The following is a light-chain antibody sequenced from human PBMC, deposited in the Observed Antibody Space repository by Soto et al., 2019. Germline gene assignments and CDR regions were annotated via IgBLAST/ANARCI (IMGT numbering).Light chain of an antibody. V-gene: IGKV1-27*01. CDR1: QGISNH. CDR2: AAS. J-gene: IGKJ1*01. Sequence: DIQMTQSPSSLPASVGDRVTITCRASQGISNHLAWYQQKPGKVPKLLMYAASTLQSGVPSRFSGSGSGTDFTLTISSLQPEDVATYYCQKYNSAPRTFGQGTKVDIK. CDR3: QKYNSAPRT.